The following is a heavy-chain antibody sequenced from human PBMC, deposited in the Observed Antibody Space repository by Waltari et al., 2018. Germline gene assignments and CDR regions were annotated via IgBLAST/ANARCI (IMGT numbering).Heavy chain of an antibody. CDR1: TSTFRGYE. D-gene: IGHD3-9*01. J-gene: IGHJ3*02. Sequence: EVQLVESGGGLVRPGGSLRLSCAAPTSTFRGYEMNWVRQAPGMGLEWFSDISSSGSTIYYADSVKCRFTISRDNAKNSLYLQVNSLRAEDTAVYYCAREGVRTGDAFDIWGQGTMVTVSS. V-gene: IGHV3-48*03. CDR2: ISSSGSTI. CDR3: AREGVRTGDAFDI.